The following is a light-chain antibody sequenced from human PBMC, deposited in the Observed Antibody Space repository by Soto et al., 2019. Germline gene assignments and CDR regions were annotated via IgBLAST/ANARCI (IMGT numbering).Light chain of an antibody. CDR1: SSNIGNSY. Sequence: QSVLTQPPSVSAAPGQKVTISCSGSSSNIGNSYVSWYQLLPGTAPKLLIYDNNKRPSGIPDRFSGSKSGTSATLGITGLQTGDEADYYCGTWDISLSGVVFGGGTKVT. CDR3: GTWDISLSGVV. V-gene: IGLV1-51*01. CDR2: DNN. J-gene: IGLJ2*01.